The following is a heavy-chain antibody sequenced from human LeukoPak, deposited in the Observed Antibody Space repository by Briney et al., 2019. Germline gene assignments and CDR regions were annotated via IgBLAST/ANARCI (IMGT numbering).Heavy chain of an antibody. V-gene: IGHV1-18*01. J-gene: IGHJ6*02. CDR3: ARDRWSGATGDYHYYYGMDV. CDR1: GYTFTNYG. Sequence: ASVKVSCKASGYTFTNYGIGWERQAPGQGHEWMGWISAYNANTNYAPSLQGRVTMTTDTSTSTAYMELRSLRSDDTAVYYCARDRWSGATGDYHYYYGMDVWGQGTTVTVSS. D-gene: IGHD1-26*01. CDR2: ISAYNANT.